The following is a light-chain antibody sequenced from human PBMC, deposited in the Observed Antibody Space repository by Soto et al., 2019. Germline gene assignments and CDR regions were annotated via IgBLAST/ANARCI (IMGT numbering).Light chain of an antibody. Sequence: ATQLTQSPSSLSASVGDMVNISCRASQDIRNALGWYQQKPGRAPSLLIYLASYLQTGVPRRFRGSGSGTDFTLTISSLQPEDFCTYYCLQDSNYPLTFGAGTRVDFK. J-gene: IGKJ4*01. CDR2: LAS. CDR3: LQDSNYPLT. CDR1: QDIRNA. V-gene: IGKV1-6*02.